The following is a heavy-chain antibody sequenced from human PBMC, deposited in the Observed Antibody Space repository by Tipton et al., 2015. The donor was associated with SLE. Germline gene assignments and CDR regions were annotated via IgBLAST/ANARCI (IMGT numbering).Heavy chain of an antibody. CDR2: IFYTGSA. D-gene: IGHD6-19*01. CDR3: ARVTGHSSGWYGWVDY. Sequence: TLSLTCSVSGGSVTSFYWSWIRQPPGKGLEWIGYIFYTGSANYNPSLKSRVTISLDTSKNQFSLKLRSLTAADTAVYYCARVTGHSSGWYGWVDYWGQGTLVTVSS. J-gene: IGHJ4*02. V-gene: IGHV4-59*08. CDR1: GGSVTSFY.